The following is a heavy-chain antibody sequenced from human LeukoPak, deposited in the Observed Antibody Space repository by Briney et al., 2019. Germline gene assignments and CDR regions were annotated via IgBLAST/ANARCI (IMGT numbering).Heavy chain of an antibody. J-gene: IGHJ6*02. Sequence: SETLSLTCAVYGGSFSGYYWSWIRQPPGKGLEWIGEMNHSGGTYYNPSLKSRVTISIAMSKNQFSLKLSSVTAADTAVYCCARPYDGPYGMDVWGQGTTVTVSS. D-gene: IGHD2-8*01. CDR1: GGSFSGYY. V-gene: IGHV4-34*01. CDR3: ARPYDGPYGMDV. CDR2: MNHSGGT.